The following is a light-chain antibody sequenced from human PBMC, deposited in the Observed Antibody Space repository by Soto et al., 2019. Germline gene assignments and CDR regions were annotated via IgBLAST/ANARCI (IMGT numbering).Light chain of an antibody. CDR2: KAS. V-gene: IGKV1-5*03. CDR1: QTISSW. CDR3: QQYNGT. Sequence: DIQMTQSPSTLSASVGDRVTITCRASQTISSWLAWYQQKPGKAPKLLIYKASNLESGVPSRFSGSGSGTEFTLTISSLQPYDFATYYCQQYNGTFGQGTKVEIK. J-gene: IGKJ1*01.